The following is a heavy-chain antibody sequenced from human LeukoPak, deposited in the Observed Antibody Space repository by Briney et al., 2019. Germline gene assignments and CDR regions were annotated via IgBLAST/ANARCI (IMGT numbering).Heavy chain of an antibody. CDR2: ITSSGGTI. CDR3: ATGPSYYDTSAFYSEY. CDR1: GFTFSTYC. V-gene: IGHV3-21*01. Sequence: GGSLRHSCAASGFTFSTYCLNWVRQALGQGLEWVSSITSSGGTIYYADSLKGRFTISRDNARNSLYLQMNSLRAEDTAVYYWATGPSYYDTSAFYSEYWGQGTLVTVSS. D-gene: IGHD3-22*01. J-gene: IGHJ4*02.